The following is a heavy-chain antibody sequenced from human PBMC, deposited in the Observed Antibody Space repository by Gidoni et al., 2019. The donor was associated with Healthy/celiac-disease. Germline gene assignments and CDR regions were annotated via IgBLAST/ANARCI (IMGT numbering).Heavy chain of an antibody. Sequence: EVQLLESGGGLVQPGGSLRLSCAASGFPFSSYAMSWVRQAPGKGLEWVSAISGSGGSTYYADSVKGRFTIYRDNSKNTLYLQMNSLRAEETAVYYCAKDLADTAMAYDAFDIWGQGTMVTVSS. CDR3: AKDLADTAMAYDAFDI. V-gene: IGHV3-23*01. CDR2: ISGSGGST. CDR1: GFPFSSYA. J-gene: IGHJ3*02. D-gene: IGHD5-18*01.